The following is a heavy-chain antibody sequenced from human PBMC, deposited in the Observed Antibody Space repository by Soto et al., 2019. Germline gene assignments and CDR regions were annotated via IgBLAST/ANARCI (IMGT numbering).Heavy chain of an antibody. J-gene: IGHJ1*01. Sequence: GGSLRLSCAASGFTFSSYAMSWVRQAPGKGLEWVSAISGSGGSTYYADSVKGRFTISRDNSKNTLYLQMNSLRAEDTAVYYCAKDPIVGLSIPYEYFQHWGQGTLVTVSS. CDR1: GFTFSSYA. D-gene: IGHD2-15*01. CDR3: AKDPIVGLSIPYEYFQH. CDR2: ISGSGGST. V-gene: IGHV3-23*01.